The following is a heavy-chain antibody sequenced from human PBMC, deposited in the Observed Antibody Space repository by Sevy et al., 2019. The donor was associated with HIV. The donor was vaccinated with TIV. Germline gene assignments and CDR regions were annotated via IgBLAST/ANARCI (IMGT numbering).Heavy chain of an antibody. V-gene: IGHV1-3*01. J-gene: IGHJ5*02. D-gene: IGHD1-26*01. Sequence: ASVKVSCKASGYTFTSYAMHWVRQAPGQRLEWMGWINAGNGNTKYSQKFQGRVTITRDTSASTAYMELSSLRSEDTAVYYRAREGYSGSPRNWFDPWGQGTLVTVSS. CDR1: GYTFTSYA. CDR3: AREGYSGSPRNWFDP. CDR2: INAGNGNT.